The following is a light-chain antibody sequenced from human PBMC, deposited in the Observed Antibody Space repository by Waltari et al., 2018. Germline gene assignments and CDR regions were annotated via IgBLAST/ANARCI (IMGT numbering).Light chain of an antibody. CDR3: QQSYSSPYT. J-gene: IGKJ2*01. V-gene: IGKV1-39*01. CDR1: QSIRSY. Sequence: DIQMTQSPSSLSTSVGDRVIITCRASQSIRSYLNWYQQKPGNAPKLLIYTAANFQSGVPSRVSGSGSGTDFTLTITSLQPEDFATYYCQQSYSSPYTFGQGTKVETK. CDR2: TAA.